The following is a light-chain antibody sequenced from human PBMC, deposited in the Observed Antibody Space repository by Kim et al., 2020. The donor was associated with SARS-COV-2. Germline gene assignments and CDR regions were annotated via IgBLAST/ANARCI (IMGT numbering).Light chain of an antibody. CDR1: QAISNY. Sequence: ASVGDRATLSCRASQAISNYLAWFQWRPVKVPKRLIYGASSLPSGVPSRFSGSGSGTEFTLTISNLQPEDFATYYCLQHNNYPLTFGGGTKVDIK. V-gene: IGKV1-17*03. CDR2: GAS. CDR3: LQHNNYPLT. J-gene: IGKJ4*01.